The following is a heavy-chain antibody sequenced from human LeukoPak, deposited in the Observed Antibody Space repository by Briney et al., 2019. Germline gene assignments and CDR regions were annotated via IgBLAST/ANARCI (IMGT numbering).Heavy chain of an antibody. V-gene: IGHV3-11*01. J-gene: IGHJ5*02. D-gene: IGHD3-10*01. CDR1: GFRFSDYY. CDR3: AKGGIRYGYWFDH. Sequence: GGSLRLSCAATGFRFSDYYMSWIRQAPGKGLEWVAYISSTGNSIFYADSVKGRFTISRDHAKNSLSLQLNSLRAEATAVYYCAKGGIRYGYWFDHWGQGTLVTVSS. CDR2: ISSTGNSI.